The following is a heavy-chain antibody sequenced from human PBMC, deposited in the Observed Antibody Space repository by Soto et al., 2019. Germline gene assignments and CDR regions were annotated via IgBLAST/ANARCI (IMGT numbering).Heavy chain of an antibody. Sequence: GGSLRLSCSASGFTFSSYAMRWVRQAPGKGLECVSAISGSGGSTYYADSVKGRFTISRDNAKNTLYLRMNSLRAEDTAVYYCAKVIVVITEGFDYWGQGTLVTVSS. CDR2: ISGSGGST. J-gene: IGHJ4*02. V-gene: IGHV3-23*01. D-gene: IGHD3-22*01. CDR1: GFTFSSYA. CDR3: AKVIVVITEGFDY.